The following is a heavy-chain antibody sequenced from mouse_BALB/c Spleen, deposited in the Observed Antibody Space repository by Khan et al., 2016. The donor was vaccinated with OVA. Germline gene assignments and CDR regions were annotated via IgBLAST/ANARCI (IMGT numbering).Heavy chain of an antibody. CDR3: ARELRLGGFAY. V-gene: IGHV2-6-7*01. CDR1: GFSLTGYG. Sequence: QMQLEESGPGLVAPSQSLSITCTVSGFSLTGYGINWVRQPPGKDLEWLGMIWGDGSTDYNSALKSRLSISKDNSKSQVFLKMNSLQTDDTARYYCARELRLGGFAYWGQGTLVTVS. J-gene: IGHJ3*01. CDR2: IWGDGST. D-gene: IGHD1-2*01.